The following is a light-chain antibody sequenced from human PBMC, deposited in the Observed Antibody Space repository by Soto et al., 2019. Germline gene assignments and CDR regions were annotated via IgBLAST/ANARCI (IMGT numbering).Light chain of an antibody. J-gene: IGKJ1*01. CDR3: QQYKDWPHT. CDR2: GAS. CDR1: QSVSDY. Sequence: ETLMTQSPASLSVSPGERATLSCRASQSVSDYLAWYQQRTGKAPRLLIFGASTRATGFPARFSGRGSGTEFTLTISRLQSEDFAVYYCQQYKDWPHTFGQGTKVDIK. V-gene: IGKV3-15*01.